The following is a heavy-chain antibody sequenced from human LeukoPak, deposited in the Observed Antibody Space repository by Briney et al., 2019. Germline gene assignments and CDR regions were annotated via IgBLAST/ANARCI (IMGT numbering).Heavy chain of an antibody. Sequence: ASVEVSCKASGYIFTSYGISWVRQAPGQGLEWMGWISAYNGNTNYAQNLQGRVTMTTDTSTSTAYMELRSLRSDDTAVYYCARDQYYDSKGWFDPWGQGTLVTVSS. V-gene: IGHV1-18*01. J-gene: IGHJ5*02. CDR2: ISAYNGNT. D-gene: IGHD3-22*01. CDR1: GYIFTSYG. CDR3: ARDQYYDSKGWFDP.